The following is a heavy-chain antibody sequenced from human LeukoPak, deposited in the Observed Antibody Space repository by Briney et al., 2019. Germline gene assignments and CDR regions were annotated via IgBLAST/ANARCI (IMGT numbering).Heavy chain of an antibody. J-gene: IGHJ3*02. V-gene: IGHV3-23*01. CDR3: AKVLDFPWMQLWFDAFVI. CDR1: GFTFSSYA. Sequence: GGSLRLSCAASGFTFSSYAMSWVRQAPGKGLEWVSAISGSGGSTYYAGSVKGRFTISRDNSKNTLYLQMNSLRAEDTAVYYCAKVLDFPWMQLWFDAFVIWGQGTMVTVSS. D-gene: IGHD5-18*01. CDR2: ISGSGGST.